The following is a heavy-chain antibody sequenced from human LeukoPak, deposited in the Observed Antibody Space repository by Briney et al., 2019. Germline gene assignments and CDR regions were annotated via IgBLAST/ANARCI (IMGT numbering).Heavy chain of an antibody. V-gene: IGHV3-30*04. J-gene: IGHJ4*02. CDR2: ISYDGSSK. CDR3: AKLLYYDSSGYYPKYYFDY. Sequence: GGSLRLSCAASGFTFSTYAMHWVRQAPGKGLEWVAVISYDGSSKYYADSVKGRFTISRDNSKNTLYLQMNSLRAEDTAVYYCAKLLYYDSSGYYPKYYFDYWGQGTLVTVSS. D-gene: IGHD3-22*01. CDR1: GFTFSTYA.